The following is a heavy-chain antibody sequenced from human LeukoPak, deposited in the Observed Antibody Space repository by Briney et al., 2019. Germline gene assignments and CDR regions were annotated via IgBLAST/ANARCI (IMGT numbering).Heavy chain of an antibody. J-gene: IGHJ4*02. CDR2: ISGSGGST. D-gene: IGHD3-3*01. Sequence: GGSLRLSCAASGFTFSSYAMSWVRQAPGKGLEWVSAISGSGGSTYYADSVKGRFTISRDNSKNTLYLQMNSLRAEDTAVYYCATEKVSDYDFWSGYLPPFDYWGQGTLVTVSS. V-gene: IGHV3-23*01. CDR1: GFTFSSYA. CDR3: ATEKVSDYDFWSGYLPPFDY.